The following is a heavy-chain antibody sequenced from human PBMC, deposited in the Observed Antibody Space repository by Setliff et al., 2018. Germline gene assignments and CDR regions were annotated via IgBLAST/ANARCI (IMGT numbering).Heavy chain of an antibody. CDR2: IGASGSDK. Sequence: GSLRLSCAASGFTFSNYAMSWVRQAPGRGLEWVSSIGASGSDKYYADSVKGRFTISRDNAKTSLYLQMDSLRVEDTAVYFCARSPGWIPWFDSWGQGTLVTVSS. CDR1: GFTFSNYA. J-gene: IGHJ5*01. V-gene: IGHV3-21*01. CDR3: ARSPGWIPWFDS. D-gene: IGHD5-18*01.